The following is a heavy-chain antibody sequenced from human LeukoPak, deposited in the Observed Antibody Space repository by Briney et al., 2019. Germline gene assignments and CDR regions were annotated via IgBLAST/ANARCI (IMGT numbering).Heavy chain of an antibody. CDR3: ARGTPMDV. D-gene: IGHD2-15*01. J-gene: IGHJ6*03. CDR2: ISTSSSTI. V-gene: IGHV3-48*01. CDR1: GFTFSSYS. Sequence: GGSLRLSCAASGFTFSSYSMNWVRQAPGKGLEWVSYISTSSSTIYYADSVKGRFTISRDNAKNSLYLQMNSLRAEDTAVYYCARGTPMDVWGKETTVTISS.